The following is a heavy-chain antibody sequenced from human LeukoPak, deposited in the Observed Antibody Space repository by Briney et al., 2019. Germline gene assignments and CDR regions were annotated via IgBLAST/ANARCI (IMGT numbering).Heavy chain of an antibody. CDR1: GGSITSTNW. V-gene: IGHV4-4*02. CDR2: VSLSGLT. J-gene: IGHJ4*02. Sequence: SETLSLTCGVSGGSITSTNWWSWVRQPPGHGLEWIGEVSLSGLTNYNPSLSSRVIMALDTSKNHLSLHLTSVTAADTAVYYCSRENGAFSPFGYWGQGYLVTVLS. D-gene: IGHD2-8*01. CDR3: SRENGAFSPFGY.